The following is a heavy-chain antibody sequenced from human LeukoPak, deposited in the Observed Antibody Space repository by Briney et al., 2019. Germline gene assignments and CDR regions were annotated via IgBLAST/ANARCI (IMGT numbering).Heavy chain of an antibody. CDR3: ARRPDWGYDYYMDV. V-gene: IGHV4-38-2*02. CDR1: GYSIGSGYF. J-gene: IGHJ6*03. CDR2: VYSSGTT. Sequence: SETLSLTCNVSGYSIGSGYFWGWIRQPPGKGLGWIGGVYSSGTTYYNPSLESRLTISLKTSKNRFSLKLRSVTAADTAVYYCARRPDWGYDYYMDVWGKGTTVTVSS. D-gene: IGHD3-16*01.